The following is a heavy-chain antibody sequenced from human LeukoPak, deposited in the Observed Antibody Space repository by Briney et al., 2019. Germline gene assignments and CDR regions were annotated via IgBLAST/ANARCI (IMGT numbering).Heavy chain of an antibody. V-gene: IGHV1-2*02. Sequence: ASVKVSCKASGYTFTDYYIHWVRQAPGQGLEWMGWINPNSGDTNYAQKFQGRVTMTRDTSISTAYMELSRLRSDDTAVYYCASAELGYCSGGSCSNWFDPWGQGTLVTVSS. D-gene: IGHD2-15*01. CDR1: GYTFTDYY. CDR3: ASAELGYCSGGSCSNWFDP. CDR2: INPNSGDT. J-gene: IGHJ5*02.